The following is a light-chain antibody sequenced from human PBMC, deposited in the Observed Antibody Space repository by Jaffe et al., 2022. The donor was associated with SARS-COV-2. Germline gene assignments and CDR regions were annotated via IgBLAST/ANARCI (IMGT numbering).Light chain of an antibody. V-gene: IGLV2-14*03. Sequence: QAALTQPASVSGSPGQSITISCTGTSSDVGAYDYVSWFQQLPGKVPKLMIYDVSNRPSGVSSRFSGSRSGNTASLTISGLQAEDEADYYCSSFAGGTTKVFGGGTKLTVL. CDR3: SSFAGGTTKV. J-gene: IGLJ3*02. CDR1: SSDVGAYDY. CDR2: DVS.